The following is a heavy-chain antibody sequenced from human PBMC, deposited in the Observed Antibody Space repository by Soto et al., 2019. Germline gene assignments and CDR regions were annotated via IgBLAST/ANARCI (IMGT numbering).Heavy chain of an antibody. CDR3: AREGGTSCYACCAGGGMDV. CDR2: IKQDGSEK. J-gene: IGHJ6*02. Sequence: EVQLVESGGGLVQPGGSLRLSCAASGFTFSSYWMSWVRQAPGKGLEWVANIKQDGSEKYYVDSVKGRFTISRDNAKNSLYLQMNSLRAEDTAVYYCAREGGTSCYACCAGGGMDVWGQGTTVTVSS. CDR1: GFTFSSYW. V-gene: IGHV3-7*03. D-gene: IGHD2-2*01.